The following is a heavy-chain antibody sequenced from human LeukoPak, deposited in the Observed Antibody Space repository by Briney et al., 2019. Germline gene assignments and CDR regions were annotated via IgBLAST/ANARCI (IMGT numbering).Heavy chain of an antibody. J-gene: IGHJ5*02. CDR2: MNPNSGNT. CDR3: ASSPREWELLQGEVEYWFDP. Sequence: GASVKVSCKSSGYTFTSYDINWVRQATGQGLEWMGWMNPNSGNTGYAQKFQGRVTMTRSTSISTAYMELSSLRSEDTTVYYCASSPREWELLQGEVEYWFDPWGQGTLVTVSS. CDR1: GYTFTSYD. V-gene: IGHV1-8*01. D-gene: IGHD1-26*01.